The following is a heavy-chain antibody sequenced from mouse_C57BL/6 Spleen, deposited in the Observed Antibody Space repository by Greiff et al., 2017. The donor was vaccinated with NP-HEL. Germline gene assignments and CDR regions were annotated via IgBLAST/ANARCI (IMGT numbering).Heavy chain of an antibody. CDR2: INPNNGGT. CDR1: GYTFTDYY. CDR3: ASLYYGSIDYFDY. Sequence: VQLQQSGPELVKPGASVKISCKASGYTFTDYYMNWVKQSHGKSLEWIGDINPNNGGTSYNQKFKGKATLTVDKSSSTAYMVLRGLTSEDSAVYYCASLYYGSIDYFDYWGQGTTLTVSS. J-gene: IGHJ2*01. D-gene: IGHD1-1*01. V-gene: IGHV1-26*01.